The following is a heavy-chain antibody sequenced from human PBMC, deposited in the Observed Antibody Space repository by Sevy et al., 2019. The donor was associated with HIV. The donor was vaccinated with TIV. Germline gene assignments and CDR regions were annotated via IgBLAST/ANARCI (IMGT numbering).Heavy chain of an antibody. D-gene: IGHD2-15*01. V-gene: IGHV4-31*03. CDR2: IYYSGST. CDR3: ARTTAEDDNCSGGSCFIPHQHHAFDI. J-gene: IGHJ3*02. CDR1: GCSISSGGYY. Sequence: SETLSLTCTVSGCSISSGGYYWSWIRQHPGKGLEWIGYIYYSGSTYYNSSLKSRVTISVDTSKNQFCLKFSSVTDADTAGYYCARTTAEDDNCSGGSCFIPHQHHAFDIWGQGTMVTVSS.